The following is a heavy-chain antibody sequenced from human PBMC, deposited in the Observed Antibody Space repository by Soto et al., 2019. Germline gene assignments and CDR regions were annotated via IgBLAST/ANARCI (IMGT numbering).Heavy chain of an antibody. V-gene: IGHV3-23*01. CDR2: ISGSGGST. D-gene: IGHD6-19*01. CDR1: GFTFSSYA. J-gene: IGHJ4*02. CDR3: AKVGSSGWYQGIFDY. Sequence: GGSLRLSCAASGFTFSSYAMSWVRQAPGKGLEWVSAISGSGGSTYYADSVKGRFTISRDNSKNTLYLQMNSLRAEDTAVYYCAKVGSSGWYQGIFDYWGQGTLVTVSS.